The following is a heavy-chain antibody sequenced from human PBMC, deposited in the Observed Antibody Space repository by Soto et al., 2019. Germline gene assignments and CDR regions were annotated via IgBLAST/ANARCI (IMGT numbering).Heavy chain of an antibody. CDR2: ISDDGSNK. Sequence: GGSLRLSCAASGFTFSRYGMHWVRQAPGKGLEWVAFISDDGSNKYYADSVKGRFTISRDNSKNTLYLQMNSLRAEDTAVYYCAKGLGDPQLVYWGQGTLVTVSS. J-gene: IGHJ4*02. CDR1: GFTFSRYG. V-gene: IGHV3-30*18. CDR3: AKGLGDPQLVY.